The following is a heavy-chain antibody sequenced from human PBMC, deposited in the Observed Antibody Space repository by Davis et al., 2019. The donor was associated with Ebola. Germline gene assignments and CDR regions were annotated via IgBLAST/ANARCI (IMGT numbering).Heavy chain of an antibody. D-gene: IGHD3-9*01. V-gene: IGHV5-51*01. Sequence: GESLKISCKGSGYSFTSYWIGWVRQMPGKGLEWMGIIYPGDSDPRYSPSFQGQVTISADKSISTAYLQWSSLKASDTAMYYCARLLPDILTGYYMSPFYGMDVWGQGTTVTVSS. J-gene: IGHJ6*02. CDR1: GYSFTSYW. CDR3: ARLLPDILTGYYMSPFYGMDV. CDR2: IYPGDSDP.